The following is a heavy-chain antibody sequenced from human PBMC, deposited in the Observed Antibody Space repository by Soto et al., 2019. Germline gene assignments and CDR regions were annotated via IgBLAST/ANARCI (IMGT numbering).Heavy chain of an antibody. CDR3: ARGGSGRYEDVDY. Sequence: GGSLRLSCAASGFTFSSYAMHWVRQAPGKGLEWVAVISYDGSNKYYADSVKGRFTISRDNAKNSMYLQMNSLRAEDTAVYYCARGGSGRYEDVDYWGQGTLVTVSS. CDR1: GFTFSSYA. CDR2: ISYDGSNK. D-gene: IGHD6-19*01. V-gene: IGHV3-30-3*01. J-gene: IGHJ4*02.